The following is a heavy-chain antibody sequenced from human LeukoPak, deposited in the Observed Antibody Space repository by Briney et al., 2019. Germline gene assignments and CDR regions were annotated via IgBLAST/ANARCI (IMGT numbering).Heavy chain of an antibody. D-gene: IGHD3-22*01. CDR3: ARDGGWRSRSSSGSRGWYGMDV. V-gene: IGHV4-31*03. Sequence: SETLSLTCTVSGGSISSGGYYWSWIRQHPGKGLEGIGYIYYSGSTYYNPSLKSRVTISVDTSKNQFSLKLSSVTAADTAVYYCARDGGWRSRSSSGSRGWYGMDVWGQGTTVTVSS. CDR2: IYYSGST. J-gene: IGHJ6*02. CDR1: GGSISSGGYY.